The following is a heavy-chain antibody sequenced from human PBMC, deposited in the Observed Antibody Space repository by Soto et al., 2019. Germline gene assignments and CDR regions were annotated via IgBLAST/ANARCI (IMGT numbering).Heavy chain of an antibody. Sequence: GGSLRLSCAASGFTFSSYSMNWVRQAPGKGLEWVSSISSSSSYIYYADSVKGRFTISRDNAKNSLYLQMNSLRAEDTAVYYCARDLVGYCSSTSCGDAFDIWGQGTMVTVSS. CDR1: GFTFSSYS. CDR3: ARDLVGYCSSTSCGDAFDI. D-gene: IGHD2-2*01. CDR2: ISSSSSYI. J-gene: IGHJ3*02. V-gene: IGHV3-21*01.